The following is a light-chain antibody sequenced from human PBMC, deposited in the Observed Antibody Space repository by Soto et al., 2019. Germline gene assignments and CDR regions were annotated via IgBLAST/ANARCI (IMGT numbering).Light chain of an antibody. J-gene: IGKJ4*01. CDR2: WAS. Sequence: DIVMTQSPDSLAVSLGERATINCKCSQSVLYSSDNKNYLAWYQQKPGQPPKLLIYWASTRESGVPDRFSGSGSGTDFTLTISSLQAEDVAVYYCQQYYITPLTFGGGTKVDI. CDR1: QSVLYSSDNKNY. CDR3: QQYYITPLT. V-gene: IGKV4-1*01.